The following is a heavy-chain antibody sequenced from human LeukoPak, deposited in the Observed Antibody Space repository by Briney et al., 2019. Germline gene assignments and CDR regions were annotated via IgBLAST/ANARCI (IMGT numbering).Heavy chain of an antibody. CDR1: GGSISSSSYY. Sequence: SETLSLTCTVSGGSISSSSYYWGWIRQPPGKGLEWIGSIYYSGCTYYNPSLKSRVTISVDTSKNQFSLKLSSVTAADTAVYYCARFAAMANNTLDYWGQGTLVTVSS. J-gene: IGHJ4*02. D-gene: IGHD5-18*01. CDR2: IYYSGCT. CDR3: ARFAAMANNTLDY. V-gene: IGHV4-39*07.